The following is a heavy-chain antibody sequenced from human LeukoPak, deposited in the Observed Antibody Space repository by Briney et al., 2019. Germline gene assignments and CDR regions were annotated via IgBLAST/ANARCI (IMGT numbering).Heavy chain of an antibody. Sequence: GGSLSLSCAASLYTFSSSVMTSVRQGPGKGLEWVSTITGSDSSTYYADSVKGRFTISRDFSKNTVHLQMNSLRVEDTAIYYCAKGPQLFSGYHPDYWGQGTLVTVSS. V-gene: IGHV3-23*01. CDR3: AKGPQLFSGYHPDY. D-gene: IGHD3-22*01. J-gene: IGHJ4*02. CDR2: ITGSDSST. CDR1: LYTFSSSV.